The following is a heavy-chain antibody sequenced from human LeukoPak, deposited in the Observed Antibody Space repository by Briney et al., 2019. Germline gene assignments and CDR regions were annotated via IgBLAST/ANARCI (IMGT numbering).Heavy chain of an antibody. CDR1: GVTFSDFW. V-gene: IGHV3-7*01. Sequence: PGRSLRLSCEASGVTFSDFWLTWVRQAPGKGLEWVATMNQDESQKYYVDSVKGRFTISRDNAKNALFLQMNSLRGEDTAIYYCASFEYKYSFGGQGTLVTVSS. J-gene: IGHJ4*02. D-gene: IGHD2/OR15-2a*01. CDR2: MNQDESQK. CDR3: ASFEYKYSF.